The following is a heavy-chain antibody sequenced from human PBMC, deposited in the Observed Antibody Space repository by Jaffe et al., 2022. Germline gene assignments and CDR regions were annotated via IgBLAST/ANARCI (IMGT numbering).Heavy chain of an antibody. J-gene: IGHJ4*02. D-gene: IGHD5-12*01. CDR2: INPNSGGT. CDR1: GYTFTGYY. CDR3: ARDTGSVATIYYFDY. Sequence: QVQLVQSGAEVKKPGASVKVSCKASGYTFTGYYMHWVRQAPGQGLEWMGWINPNSGGTNYAQKFQGRVTMTRDTSISTAYMELSRLRSDDTAVYYCARDTGSVATIYYFDYWGQGTLVTVSS. V-gene: IGHV1-2*02.